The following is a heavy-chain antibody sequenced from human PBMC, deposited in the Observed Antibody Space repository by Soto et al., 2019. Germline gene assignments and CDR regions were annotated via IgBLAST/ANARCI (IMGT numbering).Heavy chain of an antibody. J-gene: IGHJ4*02. Sequence: TLSLTCSVSGGSISTVGHYWTWILHPPGKGLEWIGSIYHTGSTYYSKSLRSRLTMSVDTSKSQFSLRLSSVTAADTAVYYCARATGPMRSRNFEYWGEGTLVTVSS. V-gene: IGHV4-31*03. CDR2: IYHTGST. CDR3: ARATGPMRSRNFEY. D-gene: IGHD1-1*01. CDR1: GGSISTVGHY.